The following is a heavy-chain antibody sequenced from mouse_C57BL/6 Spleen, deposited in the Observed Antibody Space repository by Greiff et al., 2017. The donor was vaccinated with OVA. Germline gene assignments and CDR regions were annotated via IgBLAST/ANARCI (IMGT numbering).Heavy chain of an antibody. J-gene: IGHJ2*01. CDR3: ARGDYGSSGDYFDY. V-gene: IGHV1-82*01. CDR2: IYPGDGDT. Sequence: QVQLQQSGPELVKPGASVKISCKASGYAFSSSWMNWVKQRPGKGLEWIGRIYPGDGDTNYNGKFKGQATLTADKSSSTAYMQLSSLTSEDSAVCFCARGDYGSSGDYFDYWGQGTTLTVSS. CDR1: GYAFSSSW. D-gene: IGHD1-1*01.